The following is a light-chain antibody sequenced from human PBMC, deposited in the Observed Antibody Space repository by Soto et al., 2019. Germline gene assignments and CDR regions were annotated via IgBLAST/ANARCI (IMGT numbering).Light chain of an antibody. CDR1: SSDVGTYDL. CDR2: EGT. J-gene: IGLJ3*02. CDR3: CSYAGFSNLV. V-gene: IGLV2-23*01. Sequence: QSVLTQPASVSGSPGQSVTISCTGSSSDVGTYDLVSWYQQHPGKAPKILIYEGTKRPSGVSNRFSGSKSGNTASLTISVLQAEDEAYYFCCSYAGFSNLVFGGGTKLTVL.